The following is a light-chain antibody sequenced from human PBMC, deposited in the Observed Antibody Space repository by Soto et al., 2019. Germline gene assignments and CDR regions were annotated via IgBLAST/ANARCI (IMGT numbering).Light chain of an antibody. J-gene: IGLJ2*01. V-gene: IGLV2-14*01. CDR1: SSDVGTYNY. CDR2: EVN. Sequence: QSVLTQSASVSGSPGQSITISCSGTSSDVGTYNYVSWYQQHPGKAPKLMIYEVNNRPSGVSSRFSGSKSGNTASLTISGLQADDEAIYYCASYTSTTTLVVFGGGTQLTVL. CDR3: ASYTSTTTLVV.